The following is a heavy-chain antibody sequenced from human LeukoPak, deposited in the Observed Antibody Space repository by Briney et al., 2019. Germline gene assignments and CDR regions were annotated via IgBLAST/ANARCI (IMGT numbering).Heavy chain of an antibody. CDR1: GFTFRSHG. V-gene: IGHV3-30*02. CDR3: AKGDPYMTTVNLQH. J-gene: IGHJ1*01. D-gene: IGHD4-17*01. CDR2: IWYDGSNK. Sequence: GGSLRLSCAASGFTFRSHGMHWVRQAPGKGLEWVAFIWYDGSNKYYADSVKGRFTISRDNSKNTLYLQMNSLRAEDTAVYYCAKGDPYMTTVNLQHWGQGTLVTVSS.